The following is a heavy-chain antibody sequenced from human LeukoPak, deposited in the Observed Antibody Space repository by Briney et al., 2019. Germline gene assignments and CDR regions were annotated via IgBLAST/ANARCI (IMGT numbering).Heavy chain of an antibody. Sequence: ASVKVSCKASGYTFTGYYMHWVRQAPGQGLEWMGWINPNSGGTNYAQKFQGRVTMTRDTSISTAYMELSRLRSDDTAVYYCASRRGAAMVLAGAEFDYWGQGTLVTVSS. CDR1: GYTFTGYY. V-gene: IGHV1-2*02. D-gene: IGHD5-18*01. J-gene: IGHJ4*02. CDR2: INPNSGGT. CDR3: ASRRGAAMVLAGAEFDY.